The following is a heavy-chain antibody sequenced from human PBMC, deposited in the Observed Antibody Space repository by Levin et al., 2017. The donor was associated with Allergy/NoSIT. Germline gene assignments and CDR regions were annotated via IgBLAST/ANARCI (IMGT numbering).Heavy chain of an antibody. CDR1: GFTVSNNY. CDR3: ARLLDVRGRGGPVDY. Sequence: RSGGSLRLSCAASGFTVSNNYMSWVRRSPGKGLEWVSVLYAGGSTYYADSVKGRVTISRDNSKNTLYLQINSLRAEDTAVYYCARLLDVRGRGGPVDYWGQGTLVTVSS. V-gene: IGHV3-53*01. CDR2: LYAGGST. D-gene: IGHD2-15*01. J-gene: IGHJ4*02.